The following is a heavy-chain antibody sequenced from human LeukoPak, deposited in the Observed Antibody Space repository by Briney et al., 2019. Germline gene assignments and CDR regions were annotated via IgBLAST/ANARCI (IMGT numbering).Heavy chain of an antibody. J-gene: IGHJ6*02. V-gene: IGHV4-59*01. CDR1: GGSISSYY. D-gene: IGHD2-15*01. CDR2: IYYSGST. Sequence: PSETLSLTCTASGGSISSYYWSWIRQPPGKGLEWIGYIYYSGSTNYNPSLKSRVTISVDTSKNQFSLKLSSVTAADTAVYYCARGELDIVGHYYYYGMDVWGQGTTVTVSS. CDR3: ARGELDIVGHYYYYGMDV.